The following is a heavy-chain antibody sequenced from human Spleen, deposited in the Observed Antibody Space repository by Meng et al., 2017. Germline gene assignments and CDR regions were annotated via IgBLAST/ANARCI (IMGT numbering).Heavy chain of an antibody. Sequence: GGSLRLSCAASGFTFSSYAMHWVRQAPGKGLEWVAVISYDGSNKYYADSVKGRFTISRDNSKNTLYLQMNSLRAEDTAVYYCAREDYTIGPSGPFDPWGQGTLVTVSS. V-gene: IGHV3-30*11. D-gene: IGHD3-3*01. J-gene: IGHJ5*02. CDR2: ISYDGSNK. CDR1: GFTFSSYA. CDR3: AREDYTIGPSGPFDP.